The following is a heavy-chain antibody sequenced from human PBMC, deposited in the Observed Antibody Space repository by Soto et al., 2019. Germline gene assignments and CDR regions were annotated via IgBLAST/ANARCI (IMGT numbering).Heavy chain of an antibody. CDR2: IWYDGSNK. Sequence: GGSLRLSCAASGFTFSSYGMHWVRQAPGKGLERVAVIWYDGSNKYYADSVKGRFTILRDNSKNTVYLQMNSLRDEATAVYYCARNIGTPPRHFDYWGQGTLVTVSS. CDR3: ARNIGTPPRHFDY. D-gene: IGHD6-13*01. CDR1: GFTFSSYG. V-gene: IGHV3-33*01. J-gene: IGHJ4*02.